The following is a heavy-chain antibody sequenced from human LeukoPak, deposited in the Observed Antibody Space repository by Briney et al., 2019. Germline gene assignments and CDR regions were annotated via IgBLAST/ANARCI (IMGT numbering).Heavy chain of an antibody. Sequence: PGESLRLSCAASGFTVSSNYMSWVRQAPGKGPEWVSFIYSGGSTYYADSVKGRFTISRDNSKNTLYLQMNSLRAEDTAVYYCARDVSDYGSGSSYYYYYGMDVWGQGTTVTVSS. CDR3: ARDVSDYGSGSSYYYYYGMDV. CDR1: GFTVSSNY. J-gene: IGHJ6*02. D-gene: IGHD3-10*01. V-gene: IGHV3-53*01. CDR2: IYSGGST.